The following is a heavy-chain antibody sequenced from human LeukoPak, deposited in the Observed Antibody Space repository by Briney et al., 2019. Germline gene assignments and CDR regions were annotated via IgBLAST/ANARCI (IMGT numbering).Heavy chain of an antibody. D-gene: IGHD5-12*01. CDR1: GGSISSSSYY. Sequence: SETLSLTCTVPGGSISSSSYYWGWIRQPPGKGLEWIGSNYYRGSTYYNPSLKSRVTISVDTSKTQCSLKLSSVTAADTAVYYCASLYSGYALGDYWGQGTLVAVSS. J-gene: IGHJ4*02. CDR2: NYYRGST. V-gene: IGHV4-39*01. CDR3: ASLYSGYALGDY.